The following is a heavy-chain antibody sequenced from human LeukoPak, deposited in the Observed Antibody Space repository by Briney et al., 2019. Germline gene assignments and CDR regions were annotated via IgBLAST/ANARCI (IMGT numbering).Heavy chain of an antibody. CDR1: GGSISSYY. Sequence: PSETLSLTCTVSGGSISSYYWSWIRQPPGRGLEWIGYIYYSGSTNYNPSLKSRVTISVDTSKNQFSLKLSSVTAADTAVYYCARLAVFGDAFDIWGQGTMLTVSS. CDR2: IYYSGST. V-gene: IGHV4-59*01. D-gene: IGHD2-21*01. CDR3: ARLAVFGDAFDI. J-gene: IGHJ3*02.